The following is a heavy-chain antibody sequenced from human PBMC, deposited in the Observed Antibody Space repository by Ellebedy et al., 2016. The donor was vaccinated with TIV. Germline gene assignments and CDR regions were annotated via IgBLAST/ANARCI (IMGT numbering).Heavy chain of an antibody. V-gene: IGHV3-30*18. D-gene: IGHD4-17*01. Sequence: GESLKISXAASGFPFGNYAMHWVRQAPGKGLEWVAVISSNGENEYYSDSVKGRFTISRDNSKRTLFLQMNSLRAEDTAVYYCAKEMFYGEYEPSEDWGQGTLVTVSS. CDR2: ISSNGENE. CDR1: GFPFGNYA. J-gene: IGHJ4*02. CDR3: AKEMFYGEYEPSED.